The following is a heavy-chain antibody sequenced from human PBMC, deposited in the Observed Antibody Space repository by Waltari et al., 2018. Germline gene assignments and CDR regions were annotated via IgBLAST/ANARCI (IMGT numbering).Heavy chain of an antibody. D-gene: IGHD3-16*01. CDR3: ARDPGGFDRRFDS. CDR1: GASVSSCGHS. V-gene: IGHV4-30-2*01. CDR2: INDSGST. J-gene: IGHJ5*01. Sequence: QLQLQESGSGLVKPSQTLSPTCAVSGASVSSCGHSWSWIRLPPGRGLEWIGYINDSGSTYYNPTLKSRVTISIDSSRNQFSLKLTSVTAADTAVYYCARDPGGFDRRFDSWGQGILVTVSS.